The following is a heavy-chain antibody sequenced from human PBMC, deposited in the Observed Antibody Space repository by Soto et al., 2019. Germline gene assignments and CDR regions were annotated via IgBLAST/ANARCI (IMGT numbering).Heavy chain of an antibody. CDR1: GFTFRDYY. J-gene: IGHJ6*02. V-gene: IGHV3-11*05. CDR3: AREYYYTMDV. Sequence: QVQLVESGGGLVRPGGSLRLSCEASGFTFRDYYMTWFRQAPGKGLEWLSYIDSSTKYTNYADSVKGRFTISRDNAKKSLYLQMNSRSAYDTAVYYCAREYYYTMDVWGQGTMVTVSS. CDR2: IDSSTKYT.